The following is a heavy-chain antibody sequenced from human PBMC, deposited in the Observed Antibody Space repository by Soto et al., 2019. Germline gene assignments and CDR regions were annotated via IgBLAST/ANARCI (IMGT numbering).Heavy chain of an antibody. J-gene: IGHJ4*02. CDR2: ISYDGNTQ. D-gene: IGHD2-2*01. Sequence: QVQLVESGGVVVQPGRSLRLSCAASGFIFSGYAMHWVRQAPGKGLEWVAVISYDGNTQYYADSVKSRFTDSRDNSNNMLYVRMNSVRDEDTAMYYCANETNAFESNFWGQGTLVTVSS. CDR1: GFIFSGYA. CDR3: ANETNAFESNF. V-gene: IGHV3-30-3*02.